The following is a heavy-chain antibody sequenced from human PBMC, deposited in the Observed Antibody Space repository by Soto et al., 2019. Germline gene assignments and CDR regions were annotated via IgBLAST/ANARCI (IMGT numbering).Heavy chain of an antibody. J-gene: IGHJ6*02. D-gene: IGHD2-2*01. CDR2: IYWDDDK. Sequence: QITLKESGPTLVKPTQTLTLTCTFSGFSLSTSGVGVGWIRQPPGKALEWLALIYWDDDKRYSPSLKSRLTITKXXSXNXXVLTMTNMDPVDTATYYCAHSKVPAAQYYYYGMDVWGQGTTVTVSS. CDR3: AHSKVPAAQYYYYGMDV. CDR1: GFSLSTSGVG. V-gene: IGHV2-5*02.